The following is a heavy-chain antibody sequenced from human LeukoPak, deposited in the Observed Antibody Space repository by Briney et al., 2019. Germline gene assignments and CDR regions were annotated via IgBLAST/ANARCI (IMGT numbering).Heavy chain of an antibody. Sequence: GGSLRLSCAASGYTFSRYWMSWVRQAPGKGLEWVANIKEDGSDKYYVDSVKGRFTISRDNSKNSLYLQMNSLRAEDTAVYYCARVITVYNDYEEVAEYFQHWGQGTLVIVSS. CDR1: GYTFSRYW. CDR3: ARVITVYNDYEEVAEYFQH. CDR2: IKEDGSDK. J-gene: IGHJ1*01. V-gene: IGHV3-7*01. D-gene: IGHD4-17*01.